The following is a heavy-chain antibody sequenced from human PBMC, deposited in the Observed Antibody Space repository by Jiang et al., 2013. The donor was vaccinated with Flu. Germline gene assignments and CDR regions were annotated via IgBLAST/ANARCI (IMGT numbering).Heavy chain of an antibody. CDR2: INPNSGGT. CDR3: ARDPLLYYYDSRPRYNFDY. CDR1: GYTFTGYY. V-gene: IGHV1-2*02. D-gene: IGHD3-22*01. J-gene: IGHJ4*02. Sequence: SGAEVKKPGASVKVSCKASGYTFTGYYMHWVRQAPGQGLEWMGWINPNSGGTNYAQKFQGGVTMTRDTSISTAYMELSRLRSDDTAVYYCARDPLLYYYDSRPRYNFDYWGQGTLVTVSS.